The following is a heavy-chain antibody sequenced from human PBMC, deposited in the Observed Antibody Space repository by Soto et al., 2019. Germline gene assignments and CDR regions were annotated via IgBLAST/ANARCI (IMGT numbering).Heavy chain of an antibody. CDR2: IWYDGSNE. J-gene: IGHJ4*01. V-gene: IGHV3-33*01. CDR3: ARDTSSGNYWPDY. D-gene: IGHD3-10*01. Sequence: QVPLVESGGGVVQPGRSLRLSCAASGFTFSSYGMHWVRQAPGKGLEWVAVIWYDGSNEYYADSVKGRFTISRDNSKNTIYLQMNSVRAEDRAVYYGARDTSSGNYWPDYWGHGTLVTVSS. CDR1: GFTFSSYG.